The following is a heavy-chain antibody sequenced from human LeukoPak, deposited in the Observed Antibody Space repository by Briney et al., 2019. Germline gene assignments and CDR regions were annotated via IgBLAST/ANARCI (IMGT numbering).Heavy chain of an antibody. V-gene: IGHV4-39*07. J-gene: IGHJ4*02. CDR3: ASRAPTPTYYFDY. CDR2: IYYSAST. Sequence: SETLSLTCTVSGGSISSSSYYWGWTRQPPGKGLEWIGSIYYSASTYYNPSLKSRVTISVDTSKNQFSLKLSSVTAADTAVYYGASRAPTPTYYFDYWGQGTLVTVSS. CDR1: GGSISSSSYY. D-gene: IGHD4-23*01.